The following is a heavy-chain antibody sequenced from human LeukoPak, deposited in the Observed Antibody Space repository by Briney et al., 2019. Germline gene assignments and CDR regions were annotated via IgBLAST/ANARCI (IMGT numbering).Heavy chain of an antibody. D-gene: IGHD3-3*01. CDR1: GFTFSTYD. V-gene: IGHV3-21*01. Sequence: GGSLRLSCAASGFTFSTYDMNWVRQAPGKGLEWVSSISSRSSSIYYADSVKGRFTISRDNAKNSLYLQMNSLRAEDTAVYWCARDYIAYDPLDSWGQGTLVTVSS. CDR2: ISSRSSSI. J-gene: IGHJ4*02. CDR3: ARDYIAYDPLDS.